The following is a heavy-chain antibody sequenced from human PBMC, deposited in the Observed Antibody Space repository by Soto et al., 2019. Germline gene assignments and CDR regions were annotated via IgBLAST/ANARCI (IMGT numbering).Heavy chain of an antibody. J-gene: IGHJ6*02. CDR2: IYYSGST. D-gene: IGHD2-2*02. Sequence: PSETLSLTCTVSGGSVSSGSYYWSWIRQPPGKGLEWIGYIYYSGSTNYNPSLKSRVTISVDTSKNQFSLKLSSVTAADTAVYYCARECSSTSCYRYYGMDLWGQGTTVTVSS. CDR3: ARECSSTSCYRYYGMDL. CDR1: GGSVSSGSYY. V-gene: IGHV4-61*01.